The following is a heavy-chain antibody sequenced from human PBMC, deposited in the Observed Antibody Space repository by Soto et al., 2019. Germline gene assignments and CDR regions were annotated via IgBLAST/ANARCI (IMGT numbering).Heavy chain of an antibody. D-gene: IGHD4-17*01. J-gene: IGHJ4*02. V-gene: IGHV3-30*04. CDR1: GFSMSSYS. CDR2: ISSGGSGK. Sequence: PGGSRRLSCSGCGFSMSSYSMGWVRLAPGKGLEWVATISSGGSGKDYADSVTGRFSISRDNSKNTMYLQMNSLRAEDTAVYYCAKDTYGDYATLDYWGQGTLVTVSS. CDR3: AKDTYGDYATLDY.